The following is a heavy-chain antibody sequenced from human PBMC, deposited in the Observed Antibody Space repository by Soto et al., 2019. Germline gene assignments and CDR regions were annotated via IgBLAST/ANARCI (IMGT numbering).Heavy chain of an antibody. CDR3: AREQQLAPSLGSYFDY. D-gene: IGHD6-13*01. J-gene: IGHJ4*02. CDR2: IYYSGST. Sequence: QVQLQESGPGLVKPSETLSLTCTVSGGSISSYYWSWIRQPPGKGLEWIGYIYYSGSTNYNPSLKSQVPTSXXTXKXXFSLTLSSVTAADTAVYYCAREQQLAPSLGSYFDYWGQGTLVTVSS. V-gene: IGHV4-59*01. CDR1: GGSISSYY.